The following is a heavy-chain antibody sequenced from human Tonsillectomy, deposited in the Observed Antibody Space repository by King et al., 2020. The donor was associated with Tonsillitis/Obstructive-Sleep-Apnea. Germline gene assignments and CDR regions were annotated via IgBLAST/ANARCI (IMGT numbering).Heavy chain of an antibody. CDR1: GGSFSGYY. CDR2: INHSGST. D-gene: IGHD6-13*01. CDR3: ARGPAAGTY. V-gene: IGHV4-34*01. J-gene: IGHJ4*02. Sequence: VQLQQWGAGLLKPSETLSLTCAVYGGSFSGYYWSWIRQPPGKGMEWIGEINHSGSTNYNPSLKSRVTISVDTSKNQFSLKLSSVTAADTAVYYCARGPAAGTYWGQGTLVTVSS.